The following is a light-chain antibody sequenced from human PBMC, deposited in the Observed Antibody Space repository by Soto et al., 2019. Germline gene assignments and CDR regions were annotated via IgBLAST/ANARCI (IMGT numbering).Light chain of an antibody. CDR2: CAS. CDR3: QQYNNWPFPAWT. Sequence: EIVMTQSPATLSVSPGERATLSCRASQSVSSNLAWYQQKPGQAPRLLIYCASTSATGIPARFSGSGTGTEFTLTISSLQSKDFAVYYCQQYNNWPFPAWTFGQGTKVEIK. V-gene: IGKV3-15*01. CDR1: QSVSSN. J-gene: IGKJ1*01.